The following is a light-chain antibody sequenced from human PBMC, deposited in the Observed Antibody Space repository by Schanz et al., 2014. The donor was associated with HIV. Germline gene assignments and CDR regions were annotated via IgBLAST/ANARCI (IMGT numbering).Light chain of an antibody. CDR3: QQYGSSPLFT. Sequence: EIVLTQSPGTLSLSPGERATLSCRASQSVTSSYLAWYQQKPGQAPRHLIYGASSRATGIPDRFSGSGSGTDFTLTISGLEREDIAVYYCQQYGSSPLFTFGPGTKVDSK. J-gene: IGKJ3*01. CDR2: GAS. CDR1: QSVTSSY. V-gene: IGKV3-20*01.